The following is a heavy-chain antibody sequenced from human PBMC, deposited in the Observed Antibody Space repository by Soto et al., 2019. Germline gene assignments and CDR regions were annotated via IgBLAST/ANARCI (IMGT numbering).Heavy chain of an antibody. CDR2: ISTNNGNT. CDR3: ARQTSRGPLDS. Sequence: QVQLVQSGAEVKKPGASVKVSCKASGYTFTSYGISWVRQAPGQGPEWMGWISTNNGNTNYAQKIRGRVTMTTDTPTSTAYREPRSLRSDDTAVSYCARQTSRGPLDSWGQGTLVTVSS. V-gene: IGHV1-18*01. D-gene: IGHD2-2*01. CDR1: GYTFTSYG. J-gene: IGHJ4*02.